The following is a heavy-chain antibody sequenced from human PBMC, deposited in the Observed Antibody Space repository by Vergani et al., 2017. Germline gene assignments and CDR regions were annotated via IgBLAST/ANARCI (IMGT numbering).Heavy chain of an antibody. CDR1: GGSISSGDHC. Sequence: QVQLQESGPGVVKPSQTLSLTCAVSGGSISSGDHCWTWIRQRPGKGLEWFGYIFYSGTTYDNPSLRSRLTISVDTSQNQFSLMLRSVTAADTAVYYCARVDTQVPATSHFYYIDVWGKGTAVVVSS. CDR3: ARVDTQVPATSHFYYIDV. J-gene: IGHJ6*03. D-gene: IGHD6-25*01. CDR2: IFYSGTT. V-gene: IGHV4-31*11.